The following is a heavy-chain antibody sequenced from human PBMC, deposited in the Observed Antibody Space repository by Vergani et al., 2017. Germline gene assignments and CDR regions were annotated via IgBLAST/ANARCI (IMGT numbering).Heavy chain of an antibody. CDR1: GGSISSGSYY. Sequence: QVQLQESGPGLVKPSQTLSLTCTVSGGSISSGSYYWSWIRQPAGKGLEWIGRIYTSGSTNYNPSLKSRVTISVDTSKNQFSLKLSSVTAADTAVYYCARDIMVRGVISYYYYYGMDVWGQGTTVTVSS. D-gene: IGHD3-10*01. CDR3: ARDIMVRGVISYYYYYGMDV. V-gene: IGHV4-61*02. CDR2: IYTSGST. J-gene: IGHJ6*02.